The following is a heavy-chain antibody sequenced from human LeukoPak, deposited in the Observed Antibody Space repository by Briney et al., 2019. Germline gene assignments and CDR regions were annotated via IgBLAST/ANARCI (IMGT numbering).Heavy chain of an antibody. J-gene: IGHJ4*02. D-gene: IGHD3-10*01. CDR1: GFTFSNYA. V-gene: IGHV3-30*01. CDR3: ARDSTYYYDSGSSGPHYFDN. Sequence: GGSLRLSYAASGFTFSNYAMHWVRQAPGKGLEWVSLISSGGTYEYYADSVKGRFTISRDNSKNTLYLQLNSLRAEDTAVYYCARDSTYYYDSGSSGPHYFDNWGQGTLITVSS. CDR2: ISSGGTYE.